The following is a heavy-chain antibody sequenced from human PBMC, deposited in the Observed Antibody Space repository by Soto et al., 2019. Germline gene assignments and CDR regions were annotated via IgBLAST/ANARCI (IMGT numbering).Heavy chain of an antibody. D-gene: IGHD3-3*01. CDR3: ARAGPYDFWSGYPFEY. CDR1: GGSISSGGHY. J-gene: IGHJ4*02. V-gene: IGHV4-31*03. Sequence: QVQLQESGPGLVKPSQTVSLTCTVSGGSISSGGHYWSWIRQHPGKGLEWIGYIYYTGSTYYNPSLQSRVSISVDTSKNQFSLKLSSVTAADTAVYYCARAGPYDFWSGYPFEYWGQGTLVTVSS. CDR2: IYYTGST.